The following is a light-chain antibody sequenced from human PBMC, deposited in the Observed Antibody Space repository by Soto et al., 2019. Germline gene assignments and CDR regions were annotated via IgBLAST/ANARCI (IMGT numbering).Light chain of an antibody. CDR3: QKYNIAPWT. Sequence: DIQMTQSPSSLSAYVGDRVTITCRASQAISNYLAWYQQKPGKVPKLLIYAASTLQSGVPSRFSGSGSGTDFTLTISSLQPEDVATYYCQKYNIAPWTFGQGIKVDIK. J-gene: IGKJ1*01. V-gene: IGKV1-27*01. CDR2: AAS. CDR1: QAISNY.